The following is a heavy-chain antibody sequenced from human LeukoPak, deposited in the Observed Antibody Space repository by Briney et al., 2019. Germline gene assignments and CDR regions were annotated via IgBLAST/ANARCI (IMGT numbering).Heavy chain of an antibody. CDR1: GFTFSSYS. J-gene: IGHJ4*02. CDR3: ARLYSTGWYGGPDN. D-gene: IGHD6-19*01. V-gene: IGHV3-21*01. Sequence: GGSLRLSCAASGFTFSSYSMNWVRQAPGKGLEWVSSISSSSSYIYYADSVKGRFTISRDNAKNSLYLQMNSLRAEDTAVYYCARLYSTGWYGGPDNWGQGTLVAVSS. CDR2: ISSSSSYI.